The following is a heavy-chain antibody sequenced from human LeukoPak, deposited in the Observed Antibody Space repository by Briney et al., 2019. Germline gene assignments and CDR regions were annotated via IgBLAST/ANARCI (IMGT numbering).Heavy chain of an antibody. D-gene: IGHD2-2*01. CDR1: GFTFSNAW. CDR3: TTLLRYCSSTSCQSQDY. Sequence: GGSLRLSCAASGFTFSNAWMSWVRQAPGKGLEWVGRIKSKTDGGTTDYAAPVKGRFTISRDDSKNTLYLQMNSLKTEDTAVYYCTTLLRYCSSTSCQSQDYWGQGTLVTVSS. CDR2: IKSKTDGGTT. J-gene: IGHJ4*02. V-gene: IGHV3-15*01.